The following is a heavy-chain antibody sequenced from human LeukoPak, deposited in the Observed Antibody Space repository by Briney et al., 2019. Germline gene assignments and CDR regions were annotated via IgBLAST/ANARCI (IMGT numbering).Heavy chain of an antibody. D-gene: IGHD3-22*01. CDR1: GFTLSSYW. Sequence: PGGSLRLSCAASGFTLSSYWMHWVRQAPGKGLEWVSSISSSSSYIYYADSVKGRFTISRDNAKNSLYLQMNSLRAEDTAVYYCASYDSSGYYSYDYWGQGTLVTVSS. V-gene: IGHV3-21*01. CDR3: ASYDSSGYYSYDY. CDR2: ISSSSSYI. J-gene: IGHJ4*02.